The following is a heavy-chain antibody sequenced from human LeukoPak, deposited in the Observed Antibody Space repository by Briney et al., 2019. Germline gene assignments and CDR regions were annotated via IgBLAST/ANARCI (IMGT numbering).Heavy chain of an antibody. CDR1: GYTFTSYV. Sequence: ASVKVSCKASGYTFTSYVINWVRQAPGQGLGWMGWISGYNANTIYAQNLQGRVTMTTDTSTNTAYMELRSLRSDDTAVYYCARNLEPGSYSPFDYWGQGTLVTVSS. CDR3: ARNLEPGSYSPFDY. V-gene: IGHV1-18*01. CDR2: ISGYNANT. D-gene: IGHD1-26*01. J-gene: IGHJ4*02.